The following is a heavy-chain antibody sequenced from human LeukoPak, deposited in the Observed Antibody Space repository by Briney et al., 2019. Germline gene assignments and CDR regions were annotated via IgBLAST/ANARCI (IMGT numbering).Heavy chain of an antibody. Sequence: ASVKVSCKASGYTFTGYYMHWVRQAPGQGLEWMGWINPNSGGTNYAQKFQGRVTMTRDTSISTAYMELSRLRSDDTAVYYCARDPVGYGYYRAFDYWGQGTLVTVSS. CDR3: ARDPVGYGYYRAFDY. CDR2: INPNSGGT. J-gene: IGHJ4*02. CDR1: GYTFTGYY. V-gene: IGHV1-2*02. D-gene: IGHD5-18*01.